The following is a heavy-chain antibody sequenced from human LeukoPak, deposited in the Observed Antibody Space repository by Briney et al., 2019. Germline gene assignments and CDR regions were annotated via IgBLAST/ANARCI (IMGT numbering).Heavy chain of an antibody. V-gene: IGHV4-59*02. CDR3: AVGEMGGGYWHLDL. J-gene: IGHJ2*01. CDR2: IYHNVIT. Sequence: SQTLSLTCGLSGGSVSNFYWTWIRQPPGKGLEWIGYIYHNVITTYNPSVRNRVTISVDTSKDQFSLRLSSVTAADTAVYYCAVGEMGGGYWHLDLWGRGTLVTVSS. CDR1: GGSVSNFY. D-gene: IGHD3-16*01.